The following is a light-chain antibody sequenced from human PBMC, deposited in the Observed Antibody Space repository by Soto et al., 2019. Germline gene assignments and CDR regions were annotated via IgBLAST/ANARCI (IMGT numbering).Light chain of an antibody. J-gene: IGLJ1*01. CDR2: DVS. Sequence: QSVLTQPASVSGSPGQSITISCTGNSSEVGGYNYVSWYQQHPGKAPKLMIYDVSNRPSGVSNRFSGSKSGNTASLTISGLQAEDEADYYCSSYTSSSTLYVFGTGTKVTVL. CDR1: SSEVGGYNY. CDR3: SSYTSSSTLYV. V-gene: IGLV2-14*01.